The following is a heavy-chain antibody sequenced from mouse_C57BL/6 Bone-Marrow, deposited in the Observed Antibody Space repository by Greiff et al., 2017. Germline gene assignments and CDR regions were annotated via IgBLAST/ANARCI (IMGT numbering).Heavy chain of an antibody. CDR1: GFSLTSYG. Sequence: QVQLQQPGPGLVQPSQSLPITCTVSGFSLTSYGVHWVRQSPGKGLEWLGVIWRGGSTDYNAAFMSRLSITKDNSKSQVFFKMNSLQADDTAIYYCAIPYYGSSPWYFDVWGTGTTVTVSS. D-gene: IGHD1-1*01. J-gene: IGHJ1*03. CDR2: IWRGGST. CDR3: AIPYYGSSPWYFDV. V-gene: IGHV2-5*01.